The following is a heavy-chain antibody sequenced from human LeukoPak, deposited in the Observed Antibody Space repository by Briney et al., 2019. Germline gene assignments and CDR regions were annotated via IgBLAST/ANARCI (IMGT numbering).Heavy chain of an antibody. CDR3: ATGDDGWYGWRRNFDY. CDR2: FDPEDGET. Sequence: ASVKVSCKASGYTFTSYGISWVRQAPGQGLEWMGGFDPEDGETIYAQKFQGRVTMTEDTSTDTAYMELSSLRSEDTAVYYCATGDDGWYGWRRNFDYWGQGTLVTVSS. CDR1: GYTFTSYG. D-gene: IGHD6-19*01. V-gene: IGHV1-24*01. J-gene: IGHJ4*02.